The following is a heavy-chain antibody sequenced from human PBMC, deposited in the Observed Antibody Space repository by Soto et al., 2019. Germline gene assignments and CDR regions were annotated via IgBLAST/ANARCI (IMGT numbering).Heavy chain of an antibody. V-gene: IGHV4-61*01. CDR1: GGSVSSGSYY. D-gene: IGHD3-10*01. Sequence: SETLSLTCTVSGGSVSSGSYYWSWIRQPPGKGLEWIGYIYYSGSTNYNPSLKSRVTISVDTSKNQFSLKLSSVTAADTAVYYCAKASGYNYYYGMDVWGQGTTVTVSS. CDR3: AKASGYNYYYGMDV. CDR2: IYYSGST. J-gene: IGHJ6*02.